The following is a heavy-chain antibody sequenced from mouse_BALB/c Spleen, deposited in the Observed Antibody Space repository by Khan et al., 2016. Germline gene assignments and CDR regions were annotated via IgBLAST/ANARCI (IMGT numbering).Heavy chain of an antibody. CDR3: ARGYGYDWFAY. CDR1: GYSITSGYY. J-gene: IGHJ3*01. V-gene: IGHV3-6*02. CDR2: ISYDGSN. D-gene: IGHD2-2*01. Sequence: EVQLQESGPGLVKPSQSLSLTCSVTGYSITSGYYWNWNRQFPGNKLEWMGYISYDGSNNYNPSLKNRISITRDTSKKQFFLKLNSVTTEDTATYYCARGYGYDWFAYWGQGTLVTVSA.